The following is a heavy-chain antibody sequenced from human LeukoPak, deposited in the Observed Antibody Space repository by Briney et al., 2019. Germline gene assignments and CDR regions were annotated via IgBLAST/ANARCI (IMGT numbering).Heavy chain of an antibody. CDR1: GYSISSGYY. V-gene: IGHV4-38-2*02. CDR3: ARGNDYYGSGRQSYFDP. Sequence: SETLSLTCTVSGYSISSGYYWGWIRQPPGKGLEWIGSIYHSGRTFYNPSLKSRVTISVDTSKNQISLRLTSVTAADTAFYYCARGNDYYGSGRQSYFDPWGQGTLVIVSS. CDR2: IYHSGRT. J-gene: IGHJ5*02. D-gene: IGHD3-10*01.